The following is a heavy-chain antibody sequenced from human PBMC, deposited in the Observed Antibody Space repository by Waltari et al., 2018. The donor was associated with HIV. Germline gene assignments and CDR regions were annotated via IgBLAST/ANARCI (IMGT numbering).Heavy chain of an antibody. V-gene: IGHV1-24*01. D-gene: IGHD3-22*01. CDR1: GYTLTELS. Sequence: QVQLVQSGAEVKKPGASVKVSCKVSGYTLTELSMHWVRQAPGKGVEWTGGIEPVDGETIYGQKCQGRVTMTEDTSTDTADIELSSLRSEDTAVYYCATFSRPYYDSRGGYWGQGTLVTVSS. J-gene: IGHJ4*02. CDR2: IEPVDGET. CDR3: ATFSRPYYDSRGGY.